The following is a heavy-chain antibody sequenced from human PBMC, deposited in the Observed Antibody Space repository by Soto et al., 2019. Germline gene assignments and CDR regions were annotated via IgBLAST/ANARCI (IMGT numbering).Heavy chain of an antibody. V-gene: IGHV4-59*01. CDR2: IYYSGST. CDR3: ARSGYDFWSGYYNGYYGMDV. Sequence: SETLSLTCTVSGGSISSYYWSWIRQPPGKGLEWIGYIYYSGSTNYNPSLKSRVTISVDTSKNQFSLKLSSVTAADTAVCYCARSGYDFWSGYYNGYYGMDVWGQGTTVTVSS. J-gene: IGHJ6*02. CDR1: GGSISSYY. D-gene: IGHD3-3*01.